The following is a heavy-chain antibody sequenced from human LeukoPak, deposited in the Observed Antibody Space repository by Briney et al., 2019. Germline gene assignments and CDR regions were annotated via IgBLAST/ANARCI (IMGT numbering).Heavy chain of an antibody. V-gene: IGHV1-46*01. D-gene: IGHD1-26*01. CDR2: INPGSGST. J-gene: IGHJ1*01. CDR3: ARVADSGNYFQYFQH. CDR1: GYTFTSYF. Sequence: ASVKVSCKASGYTFTSYFMHWVRQAPGQGLEWLGVINPGSGSTTYAQKFQGRVTMTRDTSTSTVYMELSSLRSEDTAVYYCARVADSGNYFQYFQHWGQGTPVTVSS.